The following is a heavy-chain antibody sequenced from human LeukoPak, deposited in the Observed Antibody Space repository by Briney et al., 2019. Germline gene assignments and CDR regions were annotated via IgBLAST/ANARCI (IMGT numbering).Heavy chain of an antibody. CDR3: AKDREPYFDSSGYPLFFDY. V-gene: IGHV3-23*01. Sequence: EGSLRLSCAASGFTFSSYAKTWVRQAPGKGLEWVSAISGRGGSTYYADSVKGRCTISRDNSRNTLYLQVNSLRAEDTAVYYCAKDREPYFDSSGYPLFFDYWGQGALVTVSS. D-gene: IGHD3-22*01. CDR1: GFTFSSYA. J-gene: IGHJ4*02. CDR2: ISGRGGST.